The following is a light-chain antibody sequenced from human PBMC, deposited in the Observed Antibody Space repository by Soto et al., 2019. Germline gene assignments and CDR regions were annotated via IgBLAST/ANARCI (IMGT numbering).Light chain of an antibody. CDR2: EVS. V-gene: IGLV2-14*01. Sequence: QSVLTQPASVSGSPGQSITISCTGTSSDVGGYNYVSWYQQHPGKAPKLMIYEVSNRPSGVSNRFSGSKSGNTASLTISGLQAEDEADYYCSSYTSSSTPHYVFGTGTKGTVL. CDR3: SSYTSSSTPHYV. CDR1: SSDVGGYNY. J-gene: IGLJ1*01.